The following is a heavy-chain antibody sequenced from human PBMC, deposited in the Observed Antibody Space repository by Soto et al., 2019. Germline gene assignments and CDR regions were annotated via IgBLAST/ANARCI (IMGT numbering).Heavy chain of an antibody. CDR2: IXXYXVXX. J-gene: IGHJ4*02. V-gene: IGHV1-18*01. CDR1: GYTFTSYG. CDR3: ARDRGHSYAPAY. Sequence: ASVKVSCKASGYTFTSYGISLVRQAPGQGLGWMXXIXXYXVXXXYXXTLQGRVTMTTDTSTSTAYMELRSLRSDDTAVYYCARDRGHSYAPAYWGQGTLVTVSS. D-gene: IGHD5-18*01.